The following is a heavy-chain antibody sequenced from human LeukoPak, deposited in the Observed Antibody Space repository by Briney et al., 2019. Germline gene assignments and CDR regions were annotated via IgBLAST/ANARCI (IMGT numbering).Heavy chain of an antibody. V-gene: IGHV1-2*02. Sequence: ASVKVSCKASGYTFTGYYMHWVRQAPGQGREWMGWINPNSGGTNYAQKFQGRVTMTRDTSISTAYMELSRLRSDDTAVYYCARDSRAGRNWFDPWGQGTLVTVSS. CDR1: GYTFTGYY. CDR3: ARDSRAGRNWFDP. J-gene: IGHJ5*02. D-gene: IGHD6-13*01. CDR2: INPNSGGT.